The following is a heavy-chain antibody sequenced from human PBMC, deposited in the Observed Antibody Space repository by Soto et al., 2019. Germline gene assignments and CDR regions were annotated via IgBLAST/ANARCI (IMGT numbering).Heavy chain of an antibody. V-gene: IGHV3-23*01. Sequence: EVQLLESGGGLVQPGGSLRLSCAASGFTFSSHVMSWVRQAPGKGLEWVSGISTGGGSTDYADSVKGRFTISRDNSKNTLNLQMKSLRAEDKAVYYCARSREIIASAGSFDYWGQGTLVTVSS. J-gene: IGHJ4*02. D-gene: IGHD6-25*01. CDR3: ARSREIIASAGSFDY. CDR1: GFTFSSHV. CDR2: ISTGGGST.